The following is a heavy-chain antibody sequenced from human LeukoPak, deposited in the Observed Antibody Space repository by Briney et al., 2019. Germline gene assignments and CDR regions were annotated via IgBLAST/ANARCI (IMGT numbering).Heavy chain of an antibody. J-gene: IGHJ4*02. V-gene: IGHV3-30*03. CDR2: ISYDGSNK. D-gene: IGHD3-10*01. CDR1: GFTFSSYG. Sequence: GGSLRLSCAASGFTFSSYGMHWVRQAPGKGLEWVAVISYDGSNKYYADSVKGRFTISRDNSRNMLFLQMNSLRVEDTAIYYCVLNAYSSGMTTWGQGILVTVSS. CDR3: VLNAYSSGMTT.